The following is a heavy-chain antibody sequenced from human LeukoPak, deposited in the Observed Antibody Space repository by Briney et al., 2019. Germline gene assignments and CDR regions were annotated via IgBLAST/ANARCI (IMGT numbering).Heavy chain of an antibody. J-gene: IGHJ4*02. CDR2: IIPIFGTA. Sequence: SVKVSCKASGGTFSSYAVSWVRQAPGQGLELMGRIIPIFGTANYAQKFQGRVTITTDESTSTAYMELSTLRSEDTAVYYCAAPEGTTVTGYWGQGTLVTVSS. V-gene: IGHV1-69*05. CDR3: AAPEGTTVTGY. CDR1: GGTFSSYA. D-gene: IGHD4-17*01.